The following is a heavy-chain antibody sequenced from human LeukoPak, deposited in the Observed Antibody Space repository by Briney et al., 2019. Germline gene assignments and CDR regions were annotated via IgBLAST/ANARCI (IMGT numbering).Heavy chain of an antibody. V-gene: IGHV4-4*07. CDR1: GGSISSYY. J-gene: IGHJ4*02. D-gene: IGHD3-3*01. CDR2: IYTSGST. Sequence: PSETLSLTCTVSGGSISSYYWSWIRQPAGKGLEWIGRIYTSGSTNYNPSLKSRVTISVDTSKNQFSLKLSSVTAADTAVYYCARESSNDFWSGRYYFDYWGQGTLVTVSS. CDR3: ARESSNDFWSGRYYFDY.